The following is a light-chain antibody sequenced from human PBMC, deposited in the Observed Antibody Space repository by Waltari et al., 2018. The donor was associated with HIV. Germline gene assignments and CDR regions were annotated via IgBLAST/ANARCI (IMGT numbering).Light chain of an antibody. CDR2: RDY. V-gene: IGLV1-47*01. CDR3: VAWDDSLSVYV. J-gene: IGLJ1*01. Sequence: QSVLTQPPSASGTLGQSVTISCPGSSSNVGSKPVYWFQQVSGTAPKLLIYRDYQRRSGIPDRFSGSKSGASASLTISGLRAEDEADYYCVAWDDSLSVYVFGTGTKVSVL. CDR1: SSNVGSKP.